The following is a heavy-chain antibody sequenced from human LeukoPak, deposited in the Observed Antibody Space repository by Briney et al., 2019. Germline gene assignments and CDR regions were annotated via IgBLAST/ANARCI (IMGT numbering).Heavy chain of an antibody. CDR3: ASRTYGDYGSLRGWFDP. J-gene: IGHJ5*02. V-gene: IGHV1-69*04. CDR1: GGTFSSSA. Sequence: GSSVKVSCKTSGGTFSSSAITWVRQAPGQGLEWMGRIIPVLNITTYAQKFQGSVTITADTSTSTVYMELSSLRSEETAVYYCASRTYGDYGSLRGWFDPWGQGTLVTVSS. D-gene: IGHD4-17*01. CDR2: IIPVLNIT.